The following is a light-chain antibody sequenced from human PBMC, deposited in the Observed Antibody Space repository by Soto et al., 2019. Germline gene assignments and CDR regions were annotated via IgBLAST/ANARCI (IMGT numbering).Light chain of an antibody. J-gene: IGKJ1*01. CDR1: QSVNNNY. Sequence: IVLTQSPGTLSLSPWERATLSCRASQSVNNNYLAWYQRKPGQAPRLLIYGASSRATGIPDRFSGGGSGTDFTLTISRLEPEDFAVYYCQQYHNSPPTFGQGTKVDIK. CDR3: QQYHNSPPT. CDR2: GAS. V-gene: IGKV3-20*01.